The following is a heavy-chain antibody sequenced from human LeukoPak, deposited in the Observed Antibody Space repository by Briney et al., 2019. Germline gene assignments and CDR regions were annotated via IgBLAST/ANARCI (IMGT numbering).Heavy chain of an antibody. CDR1: GFTFSSYG. D-gene: IGHD3-10*01. CDR3: AKGGFGEPRYYYYYMDV. Sequence: GGSLRLSCAAPGFTFSSYGMTWVRQAPGKGLEWVSAISGSGGSTYYADSVKGRFTISRDNSKNTLYLQMKSLRAEDTAVYYCAKGGFGEPRYYYYYMDVWGKGTTVTISS. V-gene: IGHV3-23*01. J-gene: IGHJ6*03. CDR2: ISGSGGST.